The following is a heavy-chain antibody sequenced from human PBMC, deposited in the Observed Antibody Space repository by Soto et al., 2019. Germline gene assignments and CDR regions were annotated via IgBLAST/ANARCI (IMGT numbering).Heavy chain of an antibody. CDR2: ISSSASYI. Sequence: PGGSLRLSCATSGFTFSRCDMNWVRQAPGKGLEWVSFISSSASYIYYADSVKGRFTISRDNAKNSLYLQMNSLRAEDTAVYYCARGRGYSSLWFEYFDYWGQGPLVTVSS. CDR3: ARGRGYSSLWFEYFDY. CDR1: GFTFSRCD. J-gene: IGHJ4*02. D-gene: IGHD6-13*01. V-gene: IGHV3-21*01.